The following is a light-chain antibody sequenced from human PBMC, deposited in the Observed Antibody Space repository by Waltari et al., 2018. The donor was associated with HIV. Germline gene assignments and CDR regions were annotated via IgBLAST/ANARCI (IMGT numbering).Light chain of an antibody. V-gene: IGKV3-20*01. J-gene: IGKJ4*01. CDR1: HRLATTN. CDR3: QQYSGSPRVT. Sequence: DIILTHTPGTLSLSPGEKAPLSCRTSHRLATTNLAWYQHKPGQAPRLLVYGPSNRATGIPDRFSGSGSGTDFALTISRLEAEDFAIYYCQQYSGSPRVTFGGGTKVDMK. CDR2: GPS.